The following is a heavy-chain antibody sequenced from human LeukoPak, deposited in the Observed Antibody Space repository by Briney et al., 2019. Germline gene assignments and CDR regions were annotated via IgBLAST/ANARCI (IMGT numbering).Heavy chain of an antibody. CDR3: ARDGVFHDSDGYSFDY. CDR2: IYHSGTT. D-gene: IGHD3-22*01. CDR1: NYSITSGYF. V-gene: IGHV4-38-2*02. Sequence: SETLSLTCAVSNYSITSGYFWGWIRQPPGKGLEWIASIYHSGTTYHNPSLRNRVTLFVDTSKNQFSLKLTSLTAADTAVYYCARDGVFHDSDGYSFDYWGQGTLVTVSS. J-gene: IGHJ4*02.